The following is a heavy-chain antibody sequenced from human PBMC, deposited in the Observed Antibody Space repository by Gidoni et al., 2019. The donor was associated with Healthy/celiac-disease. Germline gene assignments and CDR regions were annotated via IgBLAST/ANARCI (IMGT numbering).Heavy chain of an antibody. V-gene: IGHV3-7*03. CDR3: ARDRHHFSSGYYYYFDY. J-gene: IGHJ4*02. D-gene: IGHD3-22*01. CDR1: GFTFSSYW. CDR2: IKQDGSEK. Sequence: EVQLVESGGGLVQPGGSLRLSCAASGFTFSSYWMSGVRQAPGKGLEGVANIKQDGSEKYYVDSVKGRFTISRDNAKNSLYLQMNSLRAEDTAVYYCARDRHHFSSGYYYYFDYWGQGTLVTVSS.